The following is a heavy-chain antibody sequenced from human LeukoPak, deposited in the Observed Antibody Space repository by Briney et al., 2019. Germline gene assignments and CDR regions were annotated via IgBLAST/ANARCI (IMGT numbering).Heavy chain of an antibody. D-gene: IGHD2-2*01. V-gene: IGHV3-23*01. Sequence: PGGSLRLSCAASGFTFSSYAMSWVRQAPGKGLEWVSAISGSGGSTYYADSVKGRFTISRDNSKNTLYLQMNSLRAEDTAVYYCAKIAGRLESIPAAMEYYFDYWGQGTLVTVSS. CDR2: ISGSGGST. CDR3: AKIAGRLESIPAAMEYYFDY. J-gene: IGHJ4*02. CDR1: GFTFSSYA.